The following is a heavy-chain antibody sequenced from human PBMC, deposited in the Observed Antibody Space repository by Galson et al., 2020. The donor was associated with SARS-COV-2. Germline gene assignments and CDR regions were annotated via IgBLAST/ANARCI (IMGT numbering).Heavy chain of an antibody. D-gene: IGHD1-26*01. J-gene: IGHJ4*02. CDR2: IPSEGSNS. Sequence: CAGPGFTNKNYVMHLVRPAPGKGPEWVAVIPSEGSNSFYADSLKGRFTISRDNSKSTLYLQMNSLRAEDTAVYYCARGGEWELPYYFDYWGQGTLVTVSS. V-gene: IGHV3-30*04. CDR3: ARGGEWELPYYFDY. CDR1: GFTNKNYV.